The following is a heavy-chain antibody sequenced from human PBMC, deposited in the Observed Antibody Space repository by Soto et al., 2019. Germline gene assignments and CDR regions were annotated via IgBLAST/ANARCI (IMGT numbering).Heavy chain of an antibody. CDR2: INPNSGGT. CDR1: GYTFTGYY. CDR3: ARGKDIVVVVAANYYYGMDV. V-gene: IGHV1-2*04. D-gene: IGHD2-15*01. Sequence: VQLVQSGAEVKKPGASVKVSCKASGYTFTGYYMHWVRQAPGQGLEWMGWINPNSGGTNYAQKFQGWVTMTRDTSISTAYMELSRLRSDDTAVYYCARGKDIVVVVAANYYYGMDVWGQGTTVTVSS. J-gene: IGHJ6*02.